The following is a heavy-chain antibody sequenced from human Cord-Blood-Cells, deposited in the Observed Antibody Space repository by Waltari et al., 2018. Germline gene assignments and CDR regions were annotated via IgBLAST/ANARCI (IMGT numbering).Heavy chain of an antibody. D-gene: IGHD6-6*01. V-gene: IGHV1-2*02. CDR1: AYTFTGYY. CDR3: ARVSIAARPFDY. Sequence: QVQLVQSWAEVKQPGASVKVSCKASAYTFTGYYMHCVRQAPGQGLEWMGWINPNSGGTNYAQKFQGRVTMTRDTSISTAYMELSRLRSDDTAVYYCARVSIAARPFDYWGQGTLVTVSS. J-gene: IGHJ4*02. CDR2: INPNSGGT.